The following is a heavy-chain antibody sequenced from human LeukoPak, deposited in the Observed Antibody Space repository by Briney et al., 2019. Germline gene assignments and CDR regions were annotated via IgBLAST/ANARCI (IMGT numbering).Heavy chain of an antibody. J-gene: IGHJ4*02. CDR1: GYSFTSYG. V-gene: IGHV1-18*04. CDR3: AGISSGWSETMYYFDY. CDR2: ISTYNGHT. Sequence: ASVKVSCKAPGYSFTSYGVTWVRQAPRQGLEWMGWISTYNGHTVYAEKFQGRVTMTTDTSASIVHMESRSLKSDDTAVYYCAGISSGWSETMYYFDYWGQGTLVTVSS. D-gene: IGHD6-19*01.